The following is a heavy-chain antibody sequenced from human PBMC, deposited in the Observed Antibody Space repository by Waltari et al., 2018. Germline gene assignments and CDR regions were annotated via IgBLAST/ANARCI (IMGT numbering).Heavy chain of an antibody. CDR2: NIPCLGIA. J-gene: IGHJ5*02. V-gene: IGHV1-69*10. Sequence: QVQLVQSGAEVKKPGSSVKVSCTASGGTFSSYAISWVRQAPGQGLEWMGGNIPCLGIANYAQRFQGEVTITADKSTSTSYMELRSLRSEDTAVYYCARDPSYWGGDCLFDPWGQGTLVTVSS. CDR1: GGTFSSYA. CDR3: ARDPSYWGGDCLFDP. D-gene: IGHD2-21*01.